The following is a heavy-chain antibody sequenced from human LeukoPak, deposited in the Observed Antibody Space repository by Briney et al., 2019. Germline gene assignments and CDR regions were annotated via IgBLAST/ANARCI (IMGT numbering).Heavy chain of an antibody. J-gene: IGHJ3*02. Sequence: GASVKVSRKASGYTFSRYGISWVRQAPGQGLEWMGWISTYNSKTNYEQKFQGKVTMTTDTSTSTAYMELRTLRSEDTAVYYCARGMPYVSYCGGDCYSLAFDIWGQGTMVTVSS. CDR2: ISTYNSKT. D-gene: IGHD2-21*02. CDR3: ARGMPYVSYCGGDCYSLAFDI. CDR1: GYTFSRYG. V-gene: IGHV1-18*01.